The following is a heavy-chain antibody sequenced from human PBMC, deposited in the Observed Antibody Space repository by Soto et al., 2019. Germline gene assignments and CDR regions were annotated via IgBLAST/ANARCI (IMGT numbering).Heavy chain of an antibody. CDR1: GFTFSSYG. CDR2: ISGSGGST. J-gene: IGHJ3*02. CDR3: AKGRASWKRHDAFDI. V-gene: IGHV3-23*01. D-gene: IGHD2-2*01. Sequence: PVGSLRLSCAASGFTFSSYGMHWVRQAPGKGLEWVSAISGSGGSTYYADSVKGRFTISRDNSKNTLYLQMNSLRAEDTAVYYCAKGRASWKRHDAFDIWGQGTMVTVSS.